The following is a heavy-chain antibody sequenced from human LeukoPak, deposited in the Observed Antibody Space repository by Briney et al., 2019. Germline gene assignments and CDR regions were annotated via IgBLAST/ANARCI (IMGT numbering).Heavy chain of an antibody. CDR2: ISSSGSTI. Sequence: PGGSLRLSCAASGFTFSSYEMSWVRQAPGKGLEWVSYISSSGSTIYYADSVKGRFTISRDNAKNSLFLQMDSLRDEDTAVYYCARGALDFDYWGQGTLVTVSS. CDR1: GFTFSSYE. V-gene: IGHV3-48*03. J-gene: IGHJ4*02. CDR3: ARGALDFDY.